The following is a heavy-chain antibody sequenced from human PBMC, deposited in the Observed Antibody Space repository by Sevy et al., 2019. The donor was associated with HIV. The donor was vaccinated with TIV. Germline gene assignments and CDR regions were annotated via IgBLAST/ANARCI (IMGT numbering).Heavy chain of an antibody. V-gene: IGHV3-72*01. Sequence: GGSLRLSCAASGFSLGDLYMDWVRQAPGKGLERVGRIRNKAKSYTTEYAASVKGRFTISRDDSQNSLYLQMNSLKTADTALYYCAAVAADKGYFNIWGRGTLVTVSS. J-gene: IGHJ2*01. CDR1: GFSLGDLY. CDR2: IRNKAKSYTT. CDR3: AAVAADKGYFNI. D-gene: IGHD6-19*01.